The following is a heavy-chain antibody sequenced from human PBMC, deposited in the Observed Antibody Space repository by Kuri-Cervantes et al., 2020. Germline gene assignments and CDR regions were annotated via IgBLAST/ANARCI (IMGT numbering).Heavy chain of an antibody. D-gene: IGHD3-10*01. Sequence: ASVKVSCKASGYTFTSYDINWVRQATGQGLEWMGWISAYNGNTNYAQKLQGRVTMTTDTSTSTAYMELRSLRSDDTAVYYCARDVRDYYGSGSYYNSRWFDPWGQGTLVTVSS. V-gene: IGHV1-18*01. CDR2: ISAYNGNT. CDR1: GYTFTSYD. J-gene: IGHJ5*02. CDR3: ARDVRDYYGSGSYYNSRWFDP.